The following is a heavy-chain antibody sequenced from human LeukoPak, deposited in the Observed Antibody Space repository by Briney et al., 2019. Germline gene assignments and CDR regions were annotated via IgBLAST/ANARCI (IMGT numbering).Heavy chain of an antibody. CDR3: AGHHPRNTVDF. J-gene: IGHJ4*02. V-gene: IGHV4-59*08. D-gene: IGHD3-16*02. Sequence: SEALSLTCTVSGGSISNYYWSWIRQPPGKGLEWIGYISHSGSTNYSPSLKSRVTISLDTSKNQFSLKLSSVTAADTAVYYCAGHHPRNTVDFWGQGTLVTVSS. CDR2: ISHSGST. CDR1: GGSISNYY.